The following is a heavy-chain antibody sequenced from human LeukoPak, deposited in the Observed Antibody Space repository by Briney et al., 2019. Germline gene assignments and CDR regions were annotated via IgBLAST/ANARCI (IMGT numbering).Heavy chain of an antibody. V-gene: IGHV3-21*01. J-gene: IGHJ4*02. Sequence: GGSLRLSCAASGFTFSSYSMNWVRQAPGKGLEWVSSISSSSSYIYYADSVKGRFTISRDNAKNSLYLQMNSLRAEDTAVYYCARATEQWLVGPFDYWGQGTLVTVSS. CDR2: ISSSSSYI. D-gene: IGHD6-19*01. CDR1: GFTFSSYS. CDR3: ARATEQWLVGPFDY.